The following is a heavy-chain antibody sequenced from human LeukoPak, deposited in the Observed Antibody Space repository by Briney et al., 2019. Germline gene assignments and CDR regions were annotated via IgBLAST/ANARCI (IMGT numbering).Heavy chain of an antibody. V-gene: IGHV4-59*08. CDR3: ASGYDDFDY. J-gene: IGHJ4*02. CDR1: GGSISSYY. CDR2: IYYSGST. Sequence: ASETLSLTCTVSGGSISSYYWSWIRQPPGKGLEWIGYIYYSGSTNYNPSLKSRVTISVDTSKNQFSLRLTSVTAADTAVYYCASGYDDFDYWGQGTLVTVSS. D-gene: IGHD5-12*01.